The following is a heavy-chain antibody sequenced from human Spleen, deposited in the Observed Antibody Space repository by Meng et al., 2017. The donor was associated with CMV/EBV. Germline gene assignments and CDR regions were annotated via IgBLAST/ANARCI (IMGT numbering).Heavy chain of an antibody. CDR3: ARLSLHDYYYAMDV. Sequence: SETLSLTCTVSGDSISGYYWSWIRQTPGKGLEWIAYIYYSGTTNYNPSLKSRVTISVDTSKNQFSLRLTSVTASDTAVYYCARLSLHDYYYAMDVWGQGTTVTVSS. CDR1: GDSISGYY. CDR2: IYYSGTT. V-gene: IGHV4-59*08. J-gene: IGHJ6*02.